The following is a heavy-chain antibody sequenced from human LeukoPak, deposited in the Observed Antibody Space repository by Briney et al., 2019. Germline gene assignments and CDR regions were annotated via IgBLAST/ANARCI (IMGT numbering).Heavy chain of an antibody. J-gene: IGHJ4*02. CDR2: INSDGSWT. D-gene: IGHD2/OR15-2a*01. Sequence: GGSLRLSCAASGFIFGKYWMHWVRQAPGKGLVWVSHINSDGSWTSYADSVKGRFTISKDNAKNTVYLQMNSLRAEDTAVYYCVSFYETYWGRGTLVTVSS. CDR3: VSFYETY. CDR1: GFIFGKYW. V-gene: IGHV3-74*01.